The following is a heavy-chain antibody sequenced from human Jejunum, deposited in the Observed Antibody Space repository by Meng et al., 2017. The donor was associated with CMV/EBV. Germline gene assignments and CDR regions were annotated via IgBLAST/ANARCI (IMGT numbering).Heavy chain of an antibody. D-gene: IGHD1-26*01. V-gene: IGHV4-4*07. CDR2: FYSSDTY. Sequence: APSEVAGPRVEMPSDPLSLTGTVSGGSVNYYCWAWIRQSAGKGLEWIGRFYSSDTYNYHPSLDSRVTMSLDTSKNQFSLNLRSVTAADTATYYCARGPGASTREGFDYWGLGTLVTVSS. CDR1: GGSVNYYC. J-gene: IGHJ4*02. CDR3: ARGPGASTREGFDY.